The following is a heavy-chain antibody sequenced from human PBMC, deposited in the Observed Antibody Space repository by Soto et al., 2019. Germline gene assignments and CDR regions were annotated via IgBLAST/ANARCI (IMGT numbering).Heavy chain of an antibody. Sequence: VGSLILSCSASGFTFSSYSMHWVRQAPGKGLEFVSAISSNGGSTYYADSVKGRFTISRDNSKNTLYLQMSSLRAEDTAVYYCVKILQYSYGLPHWGQGTLVTVSS. CDR3: VKILQYSYGLPH. CDR1: GFTFSSYS. J-gene: IGHJ4*02. D-gene: IGHD5-18*01. V-gene: IGHV3-64D*06. CDR2: ISSNGGST.